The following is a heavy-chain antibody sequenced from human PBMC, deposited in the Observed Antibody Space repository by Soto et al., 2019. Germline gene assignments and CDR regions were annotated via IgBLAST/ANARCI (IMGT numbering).Heavy chain of an antibody. CDR2: INHSGST. D-gene: IGHD6-13*01. CDR1: GGSISSYY. V-gene: IGHV4-34*01. Sequence: PSETLSLTCTVSGGSISSYYWSWIRQPPGKGLEWIGEINHSGSTNYNPSLKSRVTISVDTSKKQFSLKLSSVTAADTAVYYCARGAGYSPFDYWGQGALVPVSS. CDR3: ARGAGYSPFDY. J-gene: IGHJ4*02.